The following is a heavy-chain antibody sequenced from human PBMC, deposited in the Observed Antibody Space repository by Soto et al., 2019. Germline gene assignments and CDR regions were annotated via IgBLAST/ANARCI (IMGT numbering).Heavy chain of an antibody. D-gene: IGHD6-19*01. CDR2: ISYTGTT. V-gene: IGHV4-61*08. CDR3: VGSGWARRYYYGMDV. J-gene: IGHJ6*02. CDR1: GGSVSSGDHY. Sequence: SETLSLTCTVSGGSVSSGDHYWSWIRQPPGKGLEWIAYISYTGTTNYNPSLKSRVTISVDMSKNQVSLRLGSVTSADTAVYYCVGSGWARRYYYGMDVWGQGTTVTVSS.